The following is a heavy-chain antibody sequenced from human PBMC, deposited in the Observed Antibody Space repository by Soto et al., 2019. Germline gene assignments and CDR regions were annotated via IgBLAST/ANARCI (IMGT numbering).Heavy chain of an antibody. CDR2: IYNDGTYA. J-gene: IGHJ3*02. CDR1: GFTFNMYW. Sequence: GGSLRLSCAGSGFTFNMYWMHWVRQVPGKGPVWVARIYNDGTYADYADSVKGRFTISRDNSKNTLYLQMNSLRVEDTAVYYCARVGARFVWDVKNDGFDIWGQGTMVTVSS. D-gene: IGHD3-16*01. V-gene: IGHV3-74*01. CDR3: ARVGARFVWDVKNDGFDI.